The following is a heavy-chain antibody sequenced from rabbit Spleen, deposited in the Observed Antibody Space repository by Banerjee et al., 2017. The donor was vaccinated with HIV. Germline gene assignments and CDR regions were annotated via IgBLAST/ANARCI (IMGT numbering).Heavy chain of an antibody. CDR1: GFDFSSYS. V-gene: IGHV1S7*01. CDR3: AREDVGGSVSL. Sequence: QLKETGGGLVQPGGSLTLSCKTSGFDFSSYSMTWVRQAPGKGLEWIGAIYTGRGGTDYAKWVNGRFTISSDNAQYTVDLQMNSLTAADTATYFCAREDVGGSVSLWGPGTLVTVS. CDR2: IYTGRGGT. D-gene: IGHD1-1*01. J-gene: IGHJ4*01.